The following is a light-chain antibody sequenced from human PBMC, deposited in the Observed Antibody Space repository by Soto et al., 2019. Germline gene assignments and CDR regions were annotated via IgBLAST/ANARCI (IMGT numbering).Light chain of an antibody. Sequence: QSALTQPSSVSGSTGESVTISCTGTSSDVGGYNYVSWYQQHPGKAPKLMIYDVVKRPSGVPDRFSGSKSGNTASLTISGLQAEDEADYYCCSYAGSYTLVFGGGTKLTV. V-gene: IGLV2-11*01. CDR1: SSDVGGYNY. CDR3: CSYAGSYTLV. J-gene: IGLJ3*02. CDR2: DVV.